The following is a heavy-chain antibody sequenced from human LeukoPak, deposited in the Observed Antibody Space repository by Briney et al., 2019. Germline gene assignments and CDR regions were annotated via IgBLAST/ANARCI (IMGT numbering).Heavy chain of an antibody. CDR3: ARHSYYDSSGYYYFDY. D-gene: IGHD3-22*01. Sequence: SETLSLTCTVPGGSISSSSYYWGWIRQPPGKGLEWIGSIYYSGGTYYNPSLKSRVTISVDTSKNQFSLKLSSVTAADTAVYYCARHSYYDSSGYYYFDYWGQGTLVTVSS. CDR2: IYYSGGT. CDR1: GGSISSSSYY. J-gene: IGHJ4*02. V-gene: IGHV4-39*01.